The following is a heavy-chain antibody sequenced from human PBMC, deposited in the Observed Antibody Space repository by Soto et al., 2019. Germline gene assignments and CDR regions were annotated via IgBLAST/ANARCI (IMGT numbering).Heavy chain of an antibody. J-gene: IGHJ6*02. CDR1: GFTFSSYG. CDR3: AKDLSLDGDWAHYYGMDV. Sequence: QVQLVESGGGVVQPGRSLRLSCAASGFTFSSYGMHWVRQAPGKGLEWVAVISYDGSNKYYADSVKGRFTISRDNSKNTLYLQMNSLRAEDTAVYYCAKDLSLDGDWAHYYGMDVWGQGTTVTVSS. CDR2: ISYDGSNK. D-gene: IGHD2-21*01. V-gene: IGHV3-30*18.